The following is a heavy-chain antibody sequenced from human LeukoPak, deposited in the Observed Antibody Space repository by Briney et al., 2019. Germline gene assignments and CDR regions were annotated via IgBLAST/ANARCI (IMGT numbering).Heavy chain of an antibody. CDR3: ARDPESSAFDL. Sequence: GGSLRLSCVASGFTPSTYWMSWVRQTPEKGLEFVAHIKQDGSVKNYMDSLKGRSTISRDNAGESLYLEINSLRADHTAVYYCARDPESSAFDLWGQGALVTVSS. J-gene: IGHJ4*02. CDR1: GFTPSTYW. CDR2: IKQDGSVK. V-gene: IGHV3-7*01.